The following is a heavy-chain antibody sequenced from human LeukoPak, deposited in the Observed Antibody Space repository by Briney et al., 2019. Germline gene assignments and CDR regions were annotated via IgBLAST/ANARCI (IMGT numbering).Heavy chain of an antibody. CDR1: GFTVSSYA. CDR2: ISGSGRST. Sequence: GGSLRLSCAASGFTVSSYAMSWVRQAPGKGREVVSAISGSGRSTYYAYSVKGRFTISRENSTKTLYLQLNSLRDEDTAVYYCAPGVRSGRLTQFDYWGQGTLVTVSS. J-gene: IGHJ4*02. CDR3: APGVRSGRLTQFDY. V-gene: IGHV3-23*01. D-gene: IGHD1-26*01.